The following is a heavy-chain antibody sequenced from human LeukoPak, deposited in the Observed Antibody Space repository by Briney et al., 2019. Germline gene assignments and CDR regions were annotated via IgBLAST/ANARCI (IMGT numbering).Heavy chain of an antibody. CDR1: GGPMSSRSSY. Sequence: SETLSLTCTVSGGPMSSRSSYWGWIRQSPGKGLEWFGSNYYNESTYYNPSFKSRVTIDVDMSENQFSLRLNSVTAADTAVYYCARGYSTGTPFFDYWGQGILVTVSS. J-gene: IGHJ4*02. V-gene: IGHV4-39*01. CDR2: NYYNEST. D-gene: IGHD2-8*02. CDR3: ARGYSTGTPFFDY.